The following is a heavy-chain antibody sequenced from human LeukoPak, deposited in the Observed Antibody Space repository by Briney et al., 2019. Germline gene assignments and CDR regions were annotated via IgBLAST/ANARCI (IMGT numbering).Heavy chain of an antibody. CDR2: INPSGGST. J-gene: IGHJ3*02. CDR1: GYTFSNYY. CDR3: ARGTYYYDSSGSGAFDI. D-gene: IGHD3-22*01. Sequence: ASVKVSCKASGYTFSNYYMHWVRQAPGQGLEWMGIINPSGGSTSYEQKFQGRVTMTRDTSTSTVYMETSSLTSEDTAVYYCARGTYYYDSSGSGAFDIWGQGTMVTVSS. V-gene: IGHV1-46*01.